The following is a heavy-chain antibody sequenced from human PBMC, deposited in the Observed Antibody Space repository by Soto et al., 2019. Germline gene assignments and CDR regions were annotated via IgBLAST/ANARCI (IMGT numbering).Heavy chain of an antibody. J-gene: IGHJ4*02. CDR2: ITSSGGGT. Sequence: WGSLRLSCAASGFTFIAYVISLVRQAPWKGLELVSSITSSGGGTYYADSVKGRFTVSRDNSKNTVYLQMNSLRDEDTAVYYCAKLTAAWGQGTLVTVSS. D-gene: IGHD6-13*01. V-gene: IGHV3-23*01. CDR1: GFTFIAYV. CDR3: AKLTAA.